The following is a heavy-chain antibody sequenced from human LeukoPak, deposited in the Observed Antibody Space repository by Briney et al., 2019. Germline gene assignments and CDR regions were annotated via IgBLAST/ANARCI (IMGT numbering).Heavy chain of an antibody. J-gene: IGHJ5*02. CDR3: ARGHDNWFDP. V-gene: IGHV1-2*06. CDR2: INPNNGVT. CDR1: GYSFTGYY. Sequence: APLKVFCKASGYSFTGYYLQWVRQAPGQGLEWMGRINPNNGVTTYAQKFQDRVTMTRDTSISTAYMELSRLTSDDSAVYYCARGHDNWFDPWGQGTLVIVSS.